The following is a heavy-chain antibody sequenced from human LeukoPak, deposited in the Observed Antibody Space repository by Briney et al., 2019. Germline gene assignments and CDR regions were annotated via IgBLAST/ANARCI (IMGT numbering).Heavy chain of an antibody. V-gene: IGHV1-46*01. CDR3: ARDPVEAARAYCGGDCYPLPPDY. J-gene: IGHJ4*02. CDR1: GYTFTSYY. Sequence: ASVKVSCKASGYTFTSYYMHWVRQAPGQGLEWMGIINPSGGSTSYAQTFQGRVTMTRDTSTSTVYMELSSLRSEDTAVYYCARDPVEAARAYCGGDCYPLPPDYWGQGTLVTVSS. CDR2: INPSGGST. D-gene: IGHD2-21*02.